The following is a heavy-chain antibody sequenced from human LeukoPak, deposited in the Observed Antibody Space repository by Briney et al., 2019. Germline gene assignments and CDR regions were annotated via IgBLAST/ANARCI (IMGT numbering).Heavy chain of an antibody. Sequence: GGSLRLSCAASGFTFDDYAMHWVRQAPGKGLEWVSGISWNSGSISYADSVKGRFTISRDNAKNSLYLQMNSLRAEDTALYYCAKMSSGWREGDYWGQGTLVTVSS. V-gene: IGHV3-9*01. D-gene: IGHD6-19*01. CDR1: GFTFDDYA. CDR2: ISWNSGSI. J-gene: IGHJ4*02. CDR3: AKMSSGWREGDY.